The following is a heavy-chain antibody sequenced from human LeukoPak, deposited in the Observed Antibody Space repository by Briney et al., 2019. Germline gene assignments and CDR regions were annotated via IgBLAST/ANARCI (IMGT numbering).Heavy chain of an antibody. CDR1: GGSLRGQH. CDR2: IFSSGNT. Sequence: SETLSLTCLVSGGSLRGQHWNWIRQPPGKGLEWIGYIFSSGNTNSNPSLRSRLTLSLDASKNQFSLKLKSVTAADTAVYYCARDGGARSFTNGLNWFDPWGQGILVTVSS. V-gene: IGHV4-59*11. CDR3: ARDGGARSFTNGLNWFDP. D-gene: IGHD2-8*01. J-gene: IGHJ5*02.